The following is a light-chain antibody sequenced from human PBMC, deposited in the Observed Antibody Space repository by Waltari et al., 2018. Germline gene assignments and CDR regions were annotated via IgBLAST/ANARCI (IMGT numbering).Light chain of an antibody. CDR3: QQSYSPLALT. CDR2: AAS. CDR1: QSISSY. Sequence: DIQMTQSPSSLSASVGDRVTITCRASQSISSYLNWYQMKSGKAPKLLIYAASSLQSGIPSRFNGSGSGTDFTLTISSLQPEDFATYYYQQSYSPLALTFGGGTKVEIK. J-gene: IGKJ4*01. V-gene: IGKV1-39*01.